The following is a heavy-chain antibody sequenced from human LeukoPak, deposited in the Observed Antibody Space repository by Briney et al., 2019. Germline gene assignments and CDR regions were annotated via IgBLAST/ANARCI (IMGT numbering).Heavy chain of an antibody. D-gene: IGHD5-24*01. J-gene: IGHJ4*02. CDR1: GFTFSRHA. Sequence: GYLRLSCAASGFTFSRHAMSWVRQAPGKGLEWVSTTGLNSVNTLCAESVQGRFSISRDNSKNTLDLQMDNLRVDDTAVYYCAKGDDIGKHPTRAYYFDTWGQGTLVTVSS. CDR2: TGLNSVNT. CDR3: AKGDDIGKHPTRAYYFDT. V-gene: IGHV3-23*01.